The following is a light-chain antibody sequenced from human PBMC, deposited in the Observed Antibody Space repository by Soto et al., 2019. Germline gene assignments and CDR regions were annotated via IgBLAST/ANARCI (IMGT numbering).Light chain of an antibody. Sequence: QSVLTQPASVSGSPGQSITISCTGTSNDVGIYNYVSWYQQHPGKAPKLMIYEVTNWPSGVSDRFSGSKSDNTASLTISGLQAEDEADYYCSSYTISSTWVFGGGTKVTVL. V-gene: IGLV2-14*01. CDR1: SNDVGIYNY. CDR2: EVT. J-gene: IGLJ3*02. CDR3: SSYTISSTWV.